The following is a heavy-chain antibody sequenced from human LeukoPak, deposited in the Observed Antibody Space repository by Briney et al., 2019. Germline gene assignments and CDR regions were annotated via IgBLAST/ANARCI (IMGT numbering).Heavy chain of an antibody. V-gene: IGHV3-30*02. CDR3: AKAGSIRFDY. CDR2: IRYNGGSQ. D-gene: IGHD3-3*02. Sequence: GGSLRLSCAASGFTFNTFGMHWVRQAPGKGLEWVAFIRYNGGSQYYADSVKGRLTISRDNSKNTLYLQMNSLRADDTAVYYCAKAGSIRFDYWGQGTLVTVSS. J-gene: IGHJ4*02. CDR1: GFTFNTFG.